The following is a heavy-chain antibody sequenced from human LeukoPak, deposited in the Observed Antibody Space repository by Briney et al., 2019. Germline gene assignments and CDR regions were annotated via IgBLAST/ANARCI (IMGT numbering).Heavy chain of an antibody. D-gene: IGHD6-6*01. CDR2: INPNSGGT. V-gene: IGHV1-2*02. Sequence: GASVKVSCKASGYTFTSYDINWVRQAPGQGLEWMGWINPNSGGTNYAQKFQGRVTMTRDTSISTAYMELSRLRSDDTAVYYCARDHSSSSIWGQGTLVTVSS. CDR3: ARDHSSSSI. CDR1: GYTFTSYD. J-gene: IGHJ4*02.